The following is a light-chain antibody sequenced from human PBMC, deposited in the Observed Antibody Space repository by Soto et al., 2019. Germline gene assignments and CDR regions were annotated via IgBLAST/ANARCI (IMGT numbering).Light chain of an antibody. J-gene: IGKJ2*01. V-gene: IGKV3-20*01. Sequence: DIVLTQSPGTLSLSPGERATFSCRASQSVNNNYLAWYQQKPGQTPRLLVSSASTRATGIPDRFSGSGSGTDFTLTISRLEPEDFALYYCKHYGSSPPLYTLGQGTKLEIK. CDR3: KHYGSSPPLYT. CDR2: SAS. CDR1: QSVNNNY.